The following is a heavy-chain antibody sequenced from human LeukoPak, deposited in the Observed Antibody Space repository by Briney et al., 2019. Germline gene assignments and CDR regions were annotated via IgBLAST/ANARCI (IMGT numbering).Heavy chain of an antibody. CDR2: INPSNGGT. V-gene: IGHV1-2*02. CDR1: GYIITASQ. D-gene: IGHD2-2*01. CDR3: ARDQYQLPDL. Sequence: ASVKVSFTPSGYIITASQIHWARQAPGQGLEWMGWINPSNGGTEYAQRFQGRVNMTRDTSVNTAYMELTSLRSDDTAVYYCARDQYQLPDLWGQGTTVTVSS. J-gene: IGHJ6*02.